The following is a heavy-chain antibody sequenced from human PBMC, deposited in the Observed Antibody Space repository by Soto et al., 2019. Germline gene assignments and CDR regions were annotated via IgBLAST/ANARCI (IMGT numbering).Heavy chain of an antibody. Sequence: PGGSLRLSCAASGFTFSSYWMSWVRQAPGKGLEWVANIKEDGSDKYYVDSVKGRLTISRDNAKNSLYLQMNSLRAEDTAVYYCARSFYGHQDYWGQGTLVTVSS. D-gene: IGHD2-2*01. CDR3: ARSFYGHQDY. CDR2: IKEDGSDK. J-gene: IGHJ4*02. V-gene: IGHV3-7*01. CDR1: GFTFSSYW.